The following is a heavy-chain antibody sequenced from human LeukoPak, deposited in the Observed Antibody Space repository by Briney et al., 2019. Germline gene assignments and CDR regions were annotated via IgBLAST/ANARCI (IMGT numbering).Heavy chain of an antibody. CDR1: GGSFSNYY. CDR2: INHSENT. CDR3: AASSSWYGGGWFDP. J-gene: IGHJ5*02. D-gene: IGHD6-13*01. V-gene: IGHV4-34*01. Sequence: SETLSLTCAVYGGSFSNYYWSWIRQPPGKGLEWIGEINHSENTNYNPSLKSRVTISVDTSKNQFSLKLSSVTAADTAVYYCAASSSWYGGGWFDPWGQGTLVTVSS.